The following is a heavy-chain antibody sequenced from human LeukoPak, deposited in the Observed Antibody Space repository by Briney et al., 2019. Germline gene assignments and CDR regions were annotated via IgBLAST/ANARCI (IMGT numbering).Heavy chain of an antibody. D-gene: IGHD6-19*01. CDR1: GFTFSTYA. V-gene: IGHV3-23*01. J-gene: IGHJ4*02. Sequence: GGSLRLSCAAPGFTFSTYAMSWVRQIPGKGLEWVSAISGSDDGTYYADSVKGRFTISRDNGRISVYLQMRSLRAEDTAVYYCARLSAVAGSEDFFDYWGQGTLVTVSS. CDR2: ISGSDDGT. CDR3: ARLSAVAGSEDFFDY.